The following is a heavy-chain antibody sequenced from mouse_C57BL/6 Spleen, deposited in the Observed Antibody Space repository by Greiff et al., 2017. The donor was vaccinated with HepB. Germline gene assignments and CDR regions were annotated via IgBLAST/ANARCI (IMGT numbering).Heavy chain of an antibody. V-gene: IGHV1-69*01. CDR3: ARFGNYGVDD. CDR1: GYTFTSYW. Sequence: QVQLQQSGAELVMPGASVKLSCKASGYTFTSYWMHWVKQRPGQGLEWIGEIDPSDSYTNYNQKFKGKSTLTVDKSSSTAYMQLSSLTSEDSAVYYCARFGNYGVDDWGQGTSVTVSS. CDR2: IDPSDSYT. D-gene: IGHD2-1*01. J-gene: IGHJ4*01.